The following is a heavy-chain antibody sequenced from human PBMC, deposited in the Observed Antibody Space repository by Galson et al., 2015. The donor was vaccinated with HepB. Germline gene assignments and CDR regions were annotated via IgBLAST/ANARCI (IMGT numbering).Heavy chain of an antibody. D-gene: IGHD2-2*02. CDR1: GGTFSNYA. J-gene: IGHJ4*02. Sequence: SVKVSCKAYGGTFSNYAISWVRQAPGKGLEWMGGFDPEDGETIYAQKFQGRVTMTEDTSTDTAYMELSSLRSEDTAVYYCATWVSYCSSTSCYRALGSYFDYWGQGTLVTVSS. CDR3: ATWVSYCSSTSCYRALGSYFDY. CDR2: FDPEDGET. V-gene: IGHV1-24*01.